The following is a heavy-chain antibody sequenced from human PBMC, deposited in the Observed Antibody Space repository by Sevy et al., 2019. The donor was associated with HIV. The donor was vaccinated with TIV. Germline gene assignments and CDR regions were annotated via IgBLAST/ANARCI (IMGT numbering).Heavy chain of an antibody. V-gene: IGHV3-23*01. J-gene: IGHJ1*01. CDR2: ISGSGGRT. D-gene: IGHD3-22*01. CDR1: GFNFNNYA. CDR3: GKDPYSSGEYFQK. Sequence: GGSLRLSCKASGFNFNNYAMSWVRQAPGKGLEWVSTISGSGGRTYTAESVRGRLTISRDNSKRTVYLQMNSLRGDDTAIYYCGKDPYSSGEYFQKWGQGARVTVSS.